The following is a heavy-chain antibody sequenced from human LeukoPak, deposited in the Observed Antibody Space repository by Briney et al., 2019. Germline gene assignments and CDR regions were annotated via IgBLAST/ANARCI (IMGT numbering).Heavy chain of an antibody. CDR1: GFTLSGYW. Sequence: GGYLRLSCAASGFTLSGYWIHWVRQAPGKGLVWVARINPDGSITSYADSVKGRITISRDNAKNTLYLQMHSLRAEDTAVYYCARDFHGDHDYWGQGTLVTVSS. V-gene: IGHV3-74*01. D-gene: IGHD4-17*01. CDR2: INPDGSIT. J-gene: IGHJ4*02. CDR3: ARDFHGDHDY.